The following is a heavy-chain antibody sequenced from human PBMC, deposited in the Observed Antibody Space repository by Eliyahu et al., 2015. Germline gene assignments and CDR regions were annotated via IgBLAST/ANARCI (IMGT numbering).Heavy chain of an antibody. CDR2: ISGDGRTA. Sequence: EVQLVESGGGLVQPGGSXRLXCAASGFTFSRHWMHWVRQAPGKGLLWVSRISGDGRTAHYADSXKGRFTISRDNVRNTLYLEMNSLGAEDAGVYYCARVDYGMDVWGQGTTVTVSS. V-gene: IGHV3-74*01. CDR1: GFTFSRHW. J-gene: IGHJ6*02. CDR3: ARVDYGMDV.